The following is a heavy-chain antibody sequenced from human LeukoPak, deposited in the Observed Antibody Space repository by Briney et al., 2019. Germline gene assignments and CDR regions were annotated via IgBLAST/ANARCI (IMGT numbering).Heavy chain of an antibody. J-gene: IGHJ4*02. D-gene: IGHD2-15*01. CDR2: ISYDGSNK. Sequence: GGSLGLSCAASGFTFSSYAMHWVRQAPGKGLEWVAVISYDGSNKYYADSVEGRFTISRDNSKNTLYLQMNSLRAEDTAVYYCASTPVVPDIGGWGQGTLVTVSS. V-gene: IGHV3-30-3*01. CDR1: GFTFSSYA. CDR3: ASTPVVPDIGG.